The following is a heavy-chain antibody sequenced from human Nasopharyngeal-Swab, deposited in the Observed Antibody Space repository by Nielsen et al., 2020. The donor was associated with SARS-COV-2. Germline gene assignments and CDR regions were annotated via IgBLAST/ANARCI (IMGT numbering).Heavy chain of an antibody. CDR2: IHHRGTI. CDR1: GASTGSDYW. J-gene: IGHJ4*02. CDR3: ARDLGGGYCTTTNCLDS. Sequence: SETLSLTCIVSGASTGSDYWWTWVRQPPGRGLEWIGEIHHRGTINYNPSLKSRVALLVDKSKNHFSLNLSSVTAADTAVYYCARDLGGGYCTTTNCLDSWGQGTLVTVSS. D-gene: IGHD2-2*01. V-gene: IGHV4-4*02.